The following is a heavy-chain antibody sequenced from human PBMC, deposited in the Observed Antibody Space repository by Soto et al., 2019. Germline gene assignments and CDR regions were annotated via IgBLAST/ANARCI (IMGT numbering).Heavy chain of an antibody. CDR2: ISTYSGDT. CDR3: ARHHGPTTSEKWFDP. V-gene: IGHV1-18*01. CDR1: GYTFFTYD. Sequence: QVHLVQSGVEVKTPGASVKVSCQASGYTFFTYDISWVRQAPGQGLEWMGWISTYSGDTKYAQKIQGRVTMTTDTSTTTAYLELRSLRSDATAVYYCARHHGPTTSEKWFDPWGQGTLVTVSS. J-gene: IGHJ5*02. D-gene: IGHD5-12*01.